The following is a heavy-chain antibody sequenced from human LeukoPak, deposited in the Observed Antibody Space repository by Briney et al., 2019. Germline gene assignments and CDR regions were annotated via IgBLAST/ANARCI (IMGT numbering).Heavy chain of an antibody. CDR3: ARGAQCDDYFDY. CDR1: GFTFSSFE. D-gene: IGHD6-19*01. V-gene: IGHV3-48*03. CDR2: ISGSGITV. Sequence: GGSLRLSCEASGFTFSSFEMNWVRQAPGKGLEWVSFISGSGITVYYADSVKGRFSIARDNAKNSLSLQMSSLRAEDTAVYFCARGAQCDDYFDYWGQGILVTVSS. J-gene: IGHJ4*02.